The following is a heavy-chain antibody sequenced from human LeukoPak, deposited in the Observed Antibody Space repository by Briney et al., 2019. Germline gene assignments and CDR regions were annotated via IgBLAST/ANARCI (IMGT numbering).Heavy chain of an antibody. V-gene: IGHV4-34*01. CDR3: ARGRGIAAPEASRAYFDY. J-gene: IGHJ4*02. CDR2: INHSGST. CDR1: GGSIRSYY. D-gene: IGHD6-13*01. Sequence: QSSETLSLTCTVSGGSIRSYYWSWIRQPPGKGLEWIGEINHSGSTNYNPSLKSRVTISVDTSKNQFSLKLSSVTAADTAVYYCARGRGIAAPEASRAYFDYWGQGTLVTVSS.